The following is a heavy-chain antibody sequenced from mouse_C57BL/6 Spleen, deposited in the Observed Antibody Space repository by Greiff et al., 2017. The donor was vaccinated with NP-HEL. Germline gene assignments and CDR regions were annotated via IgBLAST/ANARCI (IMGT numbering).Heavy chain of an antibody. CDR1: GYTFTSYW. D-gene: IGHD4-1*01. V-gene: IGHV1-64*01. CDR2: IHPNSGST. CDR3: ARSANWDGWFAY. Sequence: QVQLQQPGAELVKPGASVKLSCKASGYTFTSYWMHWVKQRPGQGLEWIGMIHPNSGSTNYNEKLKSKATLTVDKSSSTAYMQLSSLPSEDYAVDYCARSANWDGWFAYWGQGTLVTVSA. J-gene: IGHJ3*01.